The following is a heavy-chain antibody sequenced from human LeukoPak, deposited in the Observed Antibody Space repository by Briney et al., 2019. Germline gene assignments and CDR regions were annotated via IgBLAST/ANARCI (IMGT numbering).Heavy chain of an antibody. Sequence: GGSLRLSCAASGFTFSSYAMSWVRQAPGKGLEGVSAISGRGGSTYYADSVKGRFTISRDNSKSTLYLQMNSLRAEDTAVYYCAKMTYYYDSSGYYPNAFDIWGQGTMVTVSS. CDR3: AKMTYYYDSSGYYPNAFDI. V-gene: IGHV3-23*01. CDR2: ISGRGGST. CDR1: GFTFSSYA. J-gene: IGHJ3*02. D-gene: IGHD3-22*01.